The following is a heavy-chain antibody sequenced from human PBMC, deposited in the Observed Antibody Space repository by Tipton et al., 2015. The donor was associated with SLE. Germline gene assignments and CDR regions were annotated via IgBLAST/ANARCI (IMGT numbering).Heavy chain of an antibody. V-gene: IGHV3-30*02. CDR2: IRYDGSNK. J-gene: IGHJ4*02. CDR1: GFTFSSYG. CDR3: ASHGRAAVATIDY. D-gene: IGHD6-19*01. Sequence: SLRLSCAASGFTFSSYGMHWVRQAPGKGLEWVAFIRYDGSNKYYADSVKGRFTISRGNSKNTLYLQMNSLRAEDTAVYYCASHGRAAVATIDYWGQGTLVTVSS.